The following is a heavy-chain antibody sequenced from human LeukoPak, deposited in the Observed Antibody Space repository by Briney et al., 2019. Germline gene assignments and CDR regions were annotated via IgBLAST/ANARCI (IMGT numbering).Heavy chain of an antibody. Sequence: HSGGSLRLSCAASGFTFSSYGMHWVRQAPGKGLEWVAFIRYDGSDENYADSVKGRFTISRDNSKNTLYLQMNSLRAEDTAVYYCAKDLAAALDYWGQGTLVTVSS. CDR1: GFTFSSYG. V-gene: IGHV3-30*02. J-gene: IGHJ4*02. CDR3: AKDLAAALDY. CDR2: IRYDGSDE. D-gene: IGHD6-13*01.